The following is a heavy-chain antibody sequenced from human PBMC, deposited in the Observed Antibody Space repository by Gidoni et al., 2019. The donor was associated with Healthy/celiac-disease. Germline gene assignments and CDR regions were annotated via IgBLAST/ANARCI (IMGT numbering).Heavy chain of an antibody. Sequence: QVQLVESGGGVVQPGRSLRLSCAASGFPFSSYAMHWVRQAPGKGLEWVAVISYDGSNKYYADSVKGRFTISRDNSKNTLYLQMNSLRAEDTAVYYCARENTTGTTGLLYWGQGTLVTVSS. J-gene: IGHJ4*02. CDR1: GFPFSSYA. CDR3: ARENTTGTTGLLY. V-gene: IGHV3-30-3*01. CDR2: ISYDGSNK. D-gene: IGHD1-1*01.